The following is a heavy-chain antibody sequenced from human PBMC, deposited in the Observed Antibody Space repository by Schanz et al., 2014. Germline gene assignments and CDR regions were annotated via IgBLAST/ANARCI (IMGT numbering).Heavy chain of an antibody. CDR3: AKDDTQVNGMDV. V-gene: IGHV3-30*02. CDR2: IRYDGSSK. CDR1: GFTFSNYD. Sequence: VQLVESGGGLVQPGGSLRLSCAASGFTFSNYDMHWVRQAPGRGLEWVAFIRYDGSSKYYADSVRGRFTISRDDSKNTLHLQMNSLRVEDTAVYYCAKDDTQVNGMDVWGQGTTVTVSS. J-gene: IGHJ6*02.